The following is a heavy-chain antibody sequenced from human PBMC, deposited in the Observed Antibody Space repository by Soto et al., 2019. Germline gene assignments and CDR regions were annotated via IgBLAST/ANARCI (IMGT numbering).Heavy chain of an antibody. V-gene: IGHV4-31*03. Sequence: QLQLQESGPGLVKPSQTLSLTCTVSGGSISSGGYYWSWIRQHPGKGLEWIGYIYYSGSTYYNPSLESRVSISVDTSNNPFSLRLSSVTAADTAVYYCARARAGGHWYFALWGRGTLVTVSS. CDR1: GGSISSGGYY. CDR3: ARARAGGHWYFAL. J-gene: IGHJ2*01. CDR2: IYYSGST.